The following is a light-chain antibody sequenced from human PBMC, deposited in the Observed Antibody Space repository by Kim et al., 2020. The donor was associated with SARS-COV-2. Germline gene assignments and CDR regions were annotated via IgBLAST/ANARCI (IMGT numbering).Light chain of an antibody. CDR1: QDISIY. CDR2: APS. J-gene: IGKJ4*01. CDR3: HQRSAYPLT. V-gene: IGKV1-9*01. Sequence: DIQLTQSPSFLSASVGDRVTITCRASQDISIYLAWYQQKPGEAPKLLIYAPSTLQTGVPSRFSGSGSGTEFTLTISSLQPEDFATYYCHQRSAYPLTFGGGTKVDIK.